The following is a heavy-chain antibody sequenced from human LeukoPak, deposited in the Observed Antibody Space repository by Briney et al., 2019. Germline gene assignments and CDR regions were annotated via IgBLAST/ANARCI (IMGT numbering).Heavy chain of an antibody. CDR3: ARQADYGGNFWFFDL. CDR2: INPNSGVP. V-gene: IGHV1-2*02. D-gene: IGHD4-17*01. J-gene: IGHJ2*01. CDR1: AYMFTAYH. Sequence: KVSCKASAYMFTAYHVTWVRQAPGQGLEWMGWINPNSGVPKYAQKFLGRITMTSDTSISTATMELSSLTFDDTAIYYCARQADYGGNFWFFDLWGRGTLVTVSS.